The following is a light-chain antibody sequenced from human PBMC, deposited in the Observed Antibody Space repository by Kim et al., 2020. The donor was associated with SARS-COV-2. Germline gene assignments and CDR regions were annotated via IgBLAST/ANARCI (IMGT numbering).Light chain of an antibody. V-gene: IGKV1-12*01. CDR2: AAS. Sequence: DIQMIQSPSSVSASVGDRLTITCRASQDISNWLAWYQQKPGRAPKMMIYAASSLHGGVPSRFSASGSGTYFTLTITGLQPEDFATYYCQSANSVPPWACGQGTKVEIK. CDR1: QDISNW. J-gene: IGKJ1*01. CDR3: QSANSVPPWA.